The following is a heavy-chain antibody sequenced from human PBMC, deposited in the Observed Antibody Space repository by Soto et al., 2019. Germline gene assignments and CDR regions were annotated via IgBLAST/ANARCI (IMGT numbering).Heavy chain of an antibody. CDR2: IRSKTYGGTT. V-gene: IGHV3-49*03. Sequence: GGSLRLSCTSSGLTFGDSAMSWFRQAPGKGLEWVGFIRSKTYGGTTEYAASVKGRFTISRDDSKSIAYLQMNSLKTEDTAVYYCAQGGYYYDSSCYLTVDYLHYALAVWGQGTTVPVAS. CDR3: AQGGYYYDSSCYLTVDYLHYALAV. D-gene: IGHD3-22*01. CDR1: GLTFGDSA. J-gene: IGHJ6*02.